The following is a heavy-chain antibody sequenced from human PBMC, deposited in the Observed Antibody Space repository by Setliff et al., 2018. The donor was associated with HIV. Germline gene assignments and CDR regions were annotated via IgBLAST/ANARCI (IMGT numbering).Heavy chain of an antibody. Sequence: SETLSLTCAVSGGSISSGGYSWSWIRQPPGRGLEWIGYIYHTGTTYYNPSLKSRVTISVDRPKNQFSLKLTSVTAADTAVYYCARPLTTSYNFWGDAFALWGQGTMVTVSS. CDR1: GGSISSGGYS. J-gene: IGHJ3*01. CDR3: ARPLTTSYNFWGDAFAL. D-gene: IGHD3-3*01. CDR2: IYHTGTT. V-gene: IGHV4-30-2*01.